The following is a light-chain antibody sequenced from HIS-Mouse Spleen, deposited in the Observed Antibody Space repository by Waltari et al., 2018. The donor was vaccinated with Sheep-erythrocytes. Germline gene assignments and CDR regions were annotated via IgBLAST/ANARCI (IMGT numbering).Light chain of an antibody. Sequence: QSALTQPRSVSGSPGQSVTISCTGTSSDVGGYNYVSWYQHHPGKAPKLMIYDVSKRPSGVPDRFSGSKSGNTASLTISGLQAEDEADYYCCSYAGSYTFCVFGGGTRLTVL. CDR1: SSDVGGYNY. J-gene: IGLJ3*02. V-gene: IGLV2-11*01. CDR3: CSYAGSYTFCV. CDR2: DVS.